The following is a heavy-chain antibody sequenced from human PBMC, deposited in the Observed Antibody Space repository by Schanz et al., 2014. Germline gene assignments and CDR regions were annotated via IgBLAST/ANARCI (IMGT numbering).Heavy chain of an antibody. CDR1: GFTVIGNY. D-gene: IGHD3-10*02. J-gene: IGHJ4*02. CDR3: ARGVHLALFDY. Sequence: EVQLVESGGCLVQPGGSLKLSCAASGFTVIGNYMSWVRQAPGKGLEWVSTIFGGDYTYYADSVKGRFTISRDNSKNTLYLQMSSLRVEDTGVYYCARGVHLALFDYWGQGTLVTVSS. CDR2: IFGGDYT. V-gene: IGHV3-66*01.